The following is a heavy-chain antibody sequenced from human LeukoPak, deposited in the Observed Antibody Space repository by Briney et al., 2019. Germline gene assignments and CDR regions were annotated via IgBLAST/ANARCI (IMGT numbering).Heavy chain of an antibody. Sequence: GGSLRLSCAASGFTFSRQSMSWVRQAPGKGLEWVANVNEDGSEENYVDSVKGRFTISRDNAVKSPYLQMNSLRAEDTAVYFCARLLHYERSVYRPVDCWGQGTLVAVSS. J-gene: IGHJ4*02. CDR2: VNEDGSEE. V-gene: IGHV3-7*01. D-gene: IGHD5/OR15-5a*01. CDR3: ARLLHYERSVYRPVDC. CDR1: GFTFSRQS.